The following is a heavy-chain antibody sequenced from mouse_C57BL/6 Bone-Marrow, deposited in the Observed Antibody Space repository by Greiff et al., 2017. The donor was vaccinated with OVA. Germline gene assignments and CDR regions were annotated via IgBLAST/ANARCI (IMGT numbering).Heavy chain of an antibody. V-gene: IGHV1-83*01. CDR2: YPGSGNTY. D-gene: IGHD2-1*01. CDR1: YTFTDYYM. Sequence: VQLQQSGPELVKPGASVKMSCKASGYTFTDYYMHWVKQKPGKGLEWIGEIYPGSGNTYYNEKFKGKATLTADTSSSTAYMQLNSLTSEDSAVYYCARGGNSFAYWGQGTLVTVSA. J-gene: IGHJ3*01. CDR3: RGGNSFAY.